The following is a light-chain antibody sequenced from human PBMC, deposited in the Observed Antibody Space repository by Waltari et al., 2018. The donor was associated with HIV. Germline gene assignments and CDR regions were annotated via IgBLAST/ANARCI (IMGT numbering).Light chain of an antibody. CDR1: QIISRY. Sequence: DIQMTQSPSSLSASVGDRVTTACRASQIISRYVNWYQQKPGKAPNLLIYYTSNLQSGVPPRFSGSGSGTEFIFTISSLQPEDFATYYGQQSYTAPYIFGQGTKLEIK. CDR2: YTS. J-gene: IGKJ2*01. CDR3: QQSYTAPYI. V-gene: IGKV1-39*01.